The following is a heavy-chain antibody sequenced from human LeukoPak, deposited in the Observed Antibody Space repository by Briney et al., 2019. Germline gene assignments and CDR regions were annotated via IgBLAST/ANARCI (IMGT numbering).Heavy chain of an antibody. J-gene: IGHJ4*02. CDR1: GFTFSSYG. V-gene: IGHV3-30*18. CDR3: AKDRYSYTYYFDY. Sequence: GGSLRLSCAASGFTFSSYGMHRVRQAPGKGLEWVAVISYDGSNKYYADSVKGRFTISRDNSKNTLYLQMNSLRAEDTAVYYCAKDRYSYTYYFDYWGQGTLVTVSS. D-gene: IGHD5-18*01. CDR2: ISYDGSNK.